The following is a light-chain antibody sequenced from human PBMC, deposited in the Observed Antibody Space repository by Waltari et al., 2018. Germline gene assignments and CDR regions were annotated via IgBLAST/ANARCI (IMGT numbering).Light chain of an antibody. J-gene: IGKJ2*01. CDR1: QSLVYSDVNTY. Sequence: DVVMTQSLLSLPVTLGQPASISCRSSQSLVYSDVNTYLNWFQQRPSQSPRRLIYKVSNRDSGVPDRFSGSGSGTDVTLKISRVEAEDVGVYYCMQGTHWPPMYTFGQGTKLEIK. CDR3: MQGTHWPPMYT. CDR2: KVS. V-gene: IGKV2-30*01.